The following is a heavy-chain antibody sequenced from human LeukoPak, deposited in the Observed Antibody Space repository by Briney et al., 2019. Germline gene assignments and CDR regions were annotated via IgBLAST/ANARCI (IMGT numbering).Heavy chain of an antibody. CDR2: INPNTGGT. Sequence: VASVRVSCKASGYTFTGYYIHWVRQAPGQGLEWMGWINPNTGGTYYAQKFQDRVTMTRDTSISTAYMELSRLRSDDTAVFYCARCVESSSWYVCGFHIWGQGTMVTVSS. CDR1: GYTFTGYY. J-gene: IGHJ3*02. CDR3: ARCVESSSWYVCGFHI. V-gene: IGHV1-2*02. D-gene: IGHD6-19*01.